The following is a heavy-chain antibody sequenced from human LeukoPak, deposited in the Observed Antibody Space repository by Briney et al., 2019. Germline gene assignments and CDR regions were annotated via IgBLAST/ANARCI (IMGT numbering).Heavy chain of an antibody. V-gene: IGHV3-23*01. CDR1: GFTFSSSA. CDR2: ISIDVDKT. Sequence: GGSLRLSCEASGFTFSSSAMTWVRQAPGKGLEWVSSISIDVDKTYYADSVKGRVTISRDNSKTRLYLQMNSLRAEDTAVYYCAKFSRSYCSSTRCSKYFDYWGQGTLVTVSS. CDR3: AKFSRSYCSSTRCSKYFDY. J-gene: IGHJ4*02. D-gene: IGHD2-2*01.